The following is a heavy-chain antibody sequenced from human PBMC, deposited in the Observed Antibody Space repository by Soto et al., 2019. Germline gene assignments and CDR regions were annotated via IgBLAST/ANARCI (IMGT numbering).Heavy chain of an antibody. V-gene: IGHV4-59*01. CDR1: GGSITGYY. CDR3: ARSGDSFGFTDY. Sequence: QVQLQESGPGLVKTSETLSLTCTVSGGSITGYYWTWIRQPPGKGLEWIGYVFYKGNTNYNPALKRRVTISVDTSANQFSLRLSSVTAADTAVYYCARSGDSFGFTDYWGQGTLVTVSS. D-gene: IGHD5-18*01. CDR2: VFYKGNT. J-gene: IGHJ4*02.